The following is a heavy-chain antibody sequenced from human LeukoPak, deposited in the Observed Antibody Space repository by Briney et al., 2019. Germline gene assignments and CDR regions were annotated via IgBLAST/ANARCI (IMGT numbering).Heavy chain of an antibody. CDR3: ARDGNSGSYQAAFDI. D-gene: IGHD1-26*01. Sequence: ASVKVSCKASGYTFTGYYMHWVRQAPGQGLEWMGWINPNSGGTNYAQKFQGRVTMTRDMSISTAYMELSRLRSDDTAVYYCARDGNSGSYQAAFDIWGQGTMVTVSS. CDR1: GYTFTGYY. V-gene: IGHV1-2*02. J-gene: IGHJ3*02. CDR2: INPNSGGT.